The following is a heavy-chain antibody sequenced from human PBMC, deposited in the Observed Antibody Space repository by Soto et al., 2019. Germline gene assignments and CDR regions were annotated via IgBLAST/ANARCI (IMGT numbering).Heavy chain of an antibody. CDR2: IYYSGTT. V-gene: IGHV4-39*01. J-gene: IGHJ4*02. Sequence: SETLSLTCTVSGDSITSNSYFWAWIRQPPGKGLEWIGSIYYSGTTYYNPSLKSRVTISVDRTKNQYSLKLSSVTAADTAVYYFSRHFSLDYSDYSALGALVTVSS. CDR1: GDSITSNSYF. CDR3: SRHFSLDYSDY.